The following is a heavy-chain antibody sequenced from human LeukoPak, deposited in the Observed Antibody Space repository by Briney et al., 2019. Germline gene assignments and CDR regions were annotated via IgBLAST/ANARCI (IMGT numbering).Heavy chain of an antibody. CDR3: AIKRIRGIPFDC. CDR2: FHPRRGGA. V-gene: IGHV1-2*02. D-gene: IGHD2/OR15-2a*01. J-gene: IGHJ4*02. CDR1: AYTFTDYY. Sequence: SVKVSCKPSAYTFTDYYVQWVRQAPGQGVEGMRWFHPRRGGARYAQKCQGTVIMSSDAPISTAYMQRTRLRSDDTAVYYCAIKRIRGIPFDCWGEGTLVGVSS.